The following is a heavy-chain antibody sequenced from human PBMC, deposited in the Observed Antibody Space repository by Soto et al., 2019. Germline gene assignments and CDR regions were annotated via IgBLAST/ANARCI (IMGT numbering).Heavy chain of an antibody. CDR2: ISGGGGGKT. CDR3: ARGTQYYDFWRDYYYYYMDV. CDR1: GFTFSSYA. V-gene: IGHV3-23*01. J-gene: IGHJ6*03. Sequence: GGSLRLSCAASGFTFSSYAMSWVRQAPGKGLEWVSAISGGGGGKTYYVDSVKGRFTISRDDAKNTLYLQMNSLRAEDTAVYYCARGTQYYDFWRDYYYYYMDVWGKGTTVTVSS. D-gene: IGHD3-3*01.